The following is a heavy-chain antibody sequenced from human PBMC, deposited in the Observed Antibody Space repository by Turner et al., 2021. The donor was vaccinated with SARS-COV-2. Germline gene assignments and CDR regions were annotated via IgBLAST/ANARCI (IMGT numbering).Heavy chain of an antibody. Sequence: EVQLVESGGGVVQPGRSLRLSCAASGFTFDDYAMDWVRQAPGERLEWVSGISWKSGRIGYADSVKGRFTISRDNAKNSLYLQMNSLKAEDTALYYCVRGLDSMGYNWFDPWGLGTLVTVSS. J-gene: IGHJ5*02. D-gene: IGHD2-2*03. CDR2: ISWKSGRI. CDR1: GFTFDDYA. CDR3: VRGLDSMGYNWFDP. V-gene: IGHV3-9*01.